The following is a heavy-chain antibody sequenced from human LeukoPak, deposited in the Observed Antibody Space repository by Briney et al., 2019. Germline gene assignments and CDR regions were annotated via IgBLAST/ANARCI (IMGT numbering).Heavy chain of an antibody. Sequence: GGSLRLSCAASGFTFSSYAMNWVRQAPGRGLEWVSYIGPSGTSIYYADSVKGRFTISRDNARTSLYLQMNSLRAEDTAVYYCARDADRGHDSSGGFDPWGQGTLVTVSS. CDR3: ARDADRGHDSSGGFDP. V-gene: IGHV3-48*03. J-gene: IGHJ5*02. CDR1: GFTFSSYA. CDR2: IGPSGTSI. D-gene: IGHD3-22*01.